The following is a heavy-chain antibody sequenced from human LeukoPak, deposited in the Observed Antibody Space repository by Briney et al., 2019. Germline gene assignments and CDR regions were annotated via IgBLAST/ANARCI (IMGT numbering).Heavy chain of an antibody. D-gene: IGHD1-26*01. J-gene: IGHJ4*02. Sequence: GGSLGLSCVASGFTFSSYWMSWVRQAPGKGLGWVANIKQDGSEKYYVDSVKGRFTISRDNTKNSLYLQMDSLRAEDTAVYYCARRGGSYSPFGYWGQGTLVTVSS. CDR1: GFTFSSYW. V-gene: IGHV3-7*01. CDR3: ARRGGSYSPFGY. CDR2: IKQDGSEK.